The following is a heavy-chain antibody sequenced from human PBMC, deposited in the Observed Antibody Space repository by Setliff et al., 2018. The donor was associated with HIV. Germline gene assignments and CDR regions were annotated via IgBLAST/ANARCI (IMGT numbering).Heavy chain of an antibody. J-gene: IGHJ3*02. Sequence: PSETLSLTCTVSGGSMNIHYWSWIRQPPGKGLEWIGSIYYSGSTNYNPSLRSRLTMLIDTSGDYFSLNLRSVTAADTAVYYCARLDDSGSYYENAFDIWGQGAMVTVSS. CDR1: GGSMNIHY. CDR2: IYYSGST. CDR3: ARLDDSGSYYENAFDI. V-gene: IGHV4-59*11. D-gene: IGHD1-26*01.